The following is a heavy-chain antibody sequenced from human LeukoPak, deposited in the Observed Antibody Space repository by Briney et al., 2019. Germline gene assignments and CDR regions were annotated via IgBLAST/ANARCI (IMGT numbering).Heavy chain of an antibody. CDR2: INLSGGGT. CDR1: GYTFTSYY. V-gene: IGHV1-46*01. D-gene: IGHD3-3*01. J-gene: IGHJ4*02. Sequence: GASVKVSCKASGYTFTSYYIHWVRQAPGQGLEWMGIINLSGGGTTYAQKFQGRVTMTRDTSTSTVYMELSSLRSEDTAVYFCTREGDFWSGTAFDYWGQGTLVTVDS. CDR3: TREGDFWSGTAFDY.